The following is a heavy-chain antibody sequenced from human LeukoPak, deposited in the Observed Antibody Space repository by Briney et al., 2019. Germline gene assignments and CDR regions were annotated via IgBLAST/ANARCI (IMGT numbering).Heavy chain of an antibody. Sequence: SETLSLTCTVSGGSISSGGYYWSWIRQPPGKGLEWIGYIYHSGSTYYNPSLKSRVTISVDRSKNQFSLKLSSVTAADTAVYYCARDIFPAIRSGPNGHWGQGTLVTVSS. CDR1: GGSISSGGYY. CDR2: IYHSGST. J-gene: IGHJ1*01. D-gene: IGHD2-2*02. V-gene: IGHV4-30-2*01. CDR3: ARDIFPAIRSGPNGH.